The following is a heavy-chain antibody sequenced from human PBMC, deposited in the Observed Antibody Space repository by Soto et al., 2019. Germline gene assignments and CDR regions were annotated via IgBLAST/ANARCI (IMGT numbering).Heavy chain of an antibody. D-gene: IGHD3-10*01. J-gene: IGHJ6*02. CDR2: IYYSGST. CDR1: GGSISSYY. V-gene: IGHV4-59*01. CDR3: ARGYYYGSGSLPYYYGMDV. Sequence: LSLTCTVSGGSISSYYWSWIRQPPGKGLEWIGYIYYSGSTNYNPSLKSRVTISVDTSKNQFSLKLSSVTAADTAVYYCARGYYYGSGSLPYYYGMDVWGQGTTVTVSS.